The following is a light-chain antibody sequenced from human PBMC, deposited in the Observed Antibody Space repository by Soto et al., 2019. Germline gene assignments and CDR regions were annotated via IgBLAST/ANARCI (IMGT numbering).Light chain of an antibody. J-gene: IGKJ2*01. CDR3: QQYGSSPYT. V-gene: IGKV3-20*01. CDR1: QSVTNNY. CDR2: GAS. Sequence: DIVLTQSPGTLSLSPGEGATLSCRASQSVTNNYLAWYQLKPGQAPRLLISGASIRATGIPVRFSGSGSGTDFILTINRLEPEDFAVYSCQQYGSSPYTFGQGTKLEI.